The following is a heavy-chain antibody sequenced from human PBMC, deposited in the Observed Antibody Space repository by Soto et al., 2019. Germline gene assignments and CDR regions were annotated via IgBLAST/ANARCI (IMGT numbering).Heavy chain of an antibody. J-gene: IGHJ5*02. V-gene: IGHV1-2*02. CDR2: INPNSGGT. CDR1: EYTFTGYY. CDR3: ARNYYDSSGYYSWP. D-gene: IGHD3-22*01. Sequence: SVKVSCKASEYTFTGYYMHWVRQAPGQGLEWMGWINPNSGGTNYAQKFQGRVTMTRDTSISTAYMELSRLRSDDTAVYYCARNYYDSSGYYSWPWGQGTLVTVSS.